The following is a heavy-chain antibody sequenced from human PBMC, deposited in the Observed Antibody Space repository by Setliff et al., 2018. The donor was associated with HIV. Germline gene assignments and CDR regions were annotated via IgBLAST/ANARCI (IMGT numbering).Heavy chain of an antibody. V-gene: IGHV3-30*18. J-gene: IGHJ6*03. D-gene: IGHD3-16*02. CDR2: ISHDGGNK. CDR1: GFTISYYG. Sequence: GGSLRLSCVASGFTISYYGMHWVRQAPGKGLEWVAVISHDGGNKYYADSVKGRFTISGDNSKNTLYLQMNSLRSEDAAVYYCAKDLRSYRCSIASCSHMDVWGKGTTVTVYS. CDR3: AKDLRSYRCSIASCSHMDV.